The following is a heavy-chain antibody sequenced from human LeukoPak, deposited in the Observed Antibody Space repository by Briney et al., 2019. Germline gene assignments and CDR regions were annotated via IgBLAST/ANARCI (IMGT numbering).Heavy chain of an antibody. V-gene: IGHV3-23*01. CDR3: APRVVGSAPFDY. CDR1: GFSLSTFA. J-gene: IGHJ4*02. D-gene: IGHD2-15*01. CDR2: IGASDGYT. Sequence: AGGSLRLSCVASGFSLSTFAMSWVRQSPEKVLEWVSAIGASDGYTYHADSVKGRFTMSRDISRNTVYLQMNSLRVDDTAVYYCAPRVVGSAPFDYWGQGTLVTVSS.